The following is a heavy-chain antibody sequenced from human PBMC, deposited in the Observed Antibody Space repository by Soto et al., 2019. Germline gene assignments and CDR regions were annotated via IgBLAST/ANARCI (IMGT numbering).Heavy chain of an antibody. CDR3: ARDPSGAALYDY. Sequence: ASVKVSCKASGYTFTGYYMHWVRQAAGQGLEWMGWINPNSGGANYAQKFQGWVTMTRDTSISTAYMELSRLRSDDTAVYYCARDPSGAALYDYWGQGTLVTVSS. D-gene: IGHD6-6*01. CDR2: INPNSGGA. CDR1: GYTFTGYY. J-gene: IGHJ4*02. V-gene: IGHV1-2*04.